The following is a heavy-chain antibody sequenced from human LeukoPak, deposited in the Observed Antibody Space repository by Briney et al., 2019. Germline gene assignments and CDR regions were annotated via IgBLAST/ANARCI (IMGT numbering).Heavy chain of an antibody. V-gene: IGHV1-2*02. Sequence: ASVKVSCKASGYTFTSYDINWVRQAPGQGLEWMGWINPNSGGTNYAQKFQGRVTMTRDTSISTAYMELSRLRSDDTAVYYCARGYCSSTSCYFGYMDVWGKGTTVTVSS. CDR3: ARGYCSSTSCYFGYMDV. J-gene: IGHJ6*03. D-gene: IGHD2-2*01. CDR2: INPNSGGT. CDR1: GYTFTSYD.